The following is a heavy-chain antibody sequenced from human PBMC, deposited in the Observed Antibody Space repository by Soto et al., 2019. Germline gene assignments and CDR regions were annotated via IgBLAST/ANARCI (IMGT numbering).Heavy chain of an antibody. D-gene: IGHD3-16*01. J-gene: IGHJ3*01. V-gene: IGHV3-74*01. CDR2: INNDGSST. CDR1: GFTFINYV. CDR3: DDQFADYAL. Sequence: GVSLILACAASGFTFINYVLHWVRQAPGKGLVWASHINNDGSSTSYADSVKGRFTISRDNDKNTLYLQMNSLRAEDTAVYFCDDQFADYALWGQGTMVTVSS.